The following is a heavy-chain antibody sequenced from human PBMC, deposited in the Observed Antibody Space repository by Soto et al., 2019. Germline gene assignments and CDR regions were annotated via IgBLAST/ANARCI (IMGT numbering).Heavy chain of an antibody. CDR2: ISAYNGNT. CDR3: ARDRGNYCSSTSCSRMDV. CDR1: GYTFTSYG. J-gene: IGHJ6*02. V-gene: IGHV1-18*01. Sequence: QVQLVQSGAEVKKPGASVKVSCKASGYTFTSYGISWVRQAPGQGLEWMGWISAYNGNTNYAQKLQGRVTMTTDTSTRTAYMELRSLRSDDTAVYYCARDRGNYCSSTSCSRMDVWGQGTTVTVSS. D-gene: IGHD2-2*01.